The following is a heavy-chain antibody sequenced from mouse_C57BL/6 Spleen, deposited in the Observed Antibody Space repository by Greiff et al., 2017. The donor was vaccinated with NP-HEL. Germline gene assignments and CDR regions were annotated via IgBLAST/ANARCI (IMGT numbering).Heavy chain of an antibody. CDR2: IWAGGST. V-gene: IGHV2-9*02. CDR3: ARLEDI. CDR1: GFSLTSYG. J-gene: IGHJ2*01. Sequence: XKLVESGPGLVAPSQSLSITCTVSGFSLTSYGVHWVRQPPGKGLEWLGVIWAGGSTNYNSALMSRLSISKDNSKSQVFLKMNSLQTDDTAMNYCARLEDIWGQGTTLTVSS. D-gene: IGHD1-3*01.